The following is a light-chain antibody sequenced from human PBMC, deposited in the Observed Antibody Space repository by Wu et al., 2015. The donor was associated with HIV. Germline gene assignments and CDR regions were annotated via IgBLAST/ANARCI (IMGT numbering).Light chain of an antibody. CDR2: GAS. V-gene: IGKV3-20*01. CDR3: RQYGGSPPVT. J-gene: IGKJ5*01. Sequence: EILLTQSPGTLSLSPGERATLSCRASQSISYTYLAWYQQKPGQAPRLLIYGASSRATGIPDRFNGSGSGTDFILTINRLEPEDSAVYFCRQYGGSPPVTFGRGTRLEIK. CDR1: QSISYTY.